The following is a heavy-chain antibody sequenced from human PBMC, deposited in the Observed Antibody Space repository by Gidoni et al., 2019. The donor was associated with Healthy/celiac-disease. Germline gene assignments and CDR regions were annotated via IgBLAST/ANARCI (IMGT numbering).Heavy chain of an antibody. CDR1: GFTFSSYA. J-gene: IGHJ3*02. CDR2: ISGSGGST. D-gene: IGHD2-15*01. CDR3: AKDRRSGSGGGDAFDI. Sequence: EVQLLESGGGLVQPGGSLRLSCAASGFTFSSYAMSWVRQAPGKGLEWVSAISGSGGSTYYADYVKGRFTISRDNSKNTLYLKMNSLRAEDTAVYYCAKDRRSGSGGGDAFDIWGQGTMVTVSS. V-gene: IGHV3-23*01.